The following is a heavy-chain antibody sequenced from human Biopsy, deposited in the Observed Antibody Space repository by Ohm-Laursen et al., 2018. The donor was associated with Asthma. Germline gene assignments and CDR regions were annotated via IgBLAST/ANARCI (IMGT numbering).Heavy chain of an antibody. D-gene: IGHD2-2*01. CDR3: ARKAGSCISRTCYSLDF. CDR1: EGTFNTYV. Sequence: ASVKVSCKTLEGTFNTYVIGWVRQAPGQGLEWMGGINSVFGTTTYPQKFQDRVTITADDSTSTVYMELSSLRSEDTAVYYCARKAGSCISRTCYSLDFWGQGTLVTVSS. CDR2: INSVFGTT. J-gene: IGHJ4*02. V-gene: IGHV1-69*13.